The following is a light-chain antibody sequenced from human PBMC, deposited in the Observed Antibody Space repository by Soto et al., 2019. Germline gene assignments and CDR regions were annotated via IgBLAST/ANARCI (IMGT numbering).Light chain of an antibody. J-gene: IGKJ4*01. Sequence: EIVMTQSPAILYLSPGERATLSCRASQSVTTYFVWYQQRPGQAPRLLIYDATNRATGIPSRFSATGSGTDFTLTISSLEPEYSAVYYCQQRTTWPLTFGGGTKVEIK. CDR2: DAT. CDR3: QQRTTWPLT. CDR1: QSVTTY. V-gene: IGKV3-11*01.